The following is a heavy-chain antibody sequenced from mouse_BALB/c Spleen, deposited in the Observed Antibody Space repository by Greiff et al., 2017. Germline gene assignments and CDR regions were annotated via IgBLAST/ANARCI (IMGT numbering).Heavy chain of an antibody. J-gene: IGHJ4*01. CDR2: IRLKSNNYAT. V-gene: IGHV6-6*02. CDR3: TRRYYYGHYAMDY. CDR1: GFTFSNYC. D-gene: IGHD1-1*01. Sequence: EVKLVESGGGLVQPGGSMKLSCVASGFTFSNYCMNWVRQSPEKGLEWVAEIRLKSNNYATHYAESVKGRFTISRNDSKSSVYLQMNTLRAEDTGIYYCTRRYYYGHYAMDYWGQGTSVTVSS.